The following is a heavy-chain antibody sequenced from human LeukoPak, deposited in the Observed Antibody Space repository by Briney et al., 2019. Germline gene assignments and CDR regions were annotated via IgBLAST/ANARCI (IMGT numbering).Heavy chain of an antibody. CDR1: GFTFDDYG. Sequence: AGGSLRLSCAASGFTFDDYGMSWVREAPGMGLEWVSGINWNGGSTGYADSVKGRFTISRDNAKNSLYLQMNSLRAEDTALYYCARGGYDSSGYYYATGYYYYYMDVWGKGTTVTVSS. CDR2: INWNGGST. D-gene: IGHD3-22*01. J-gene: IGHJ6*03. CDR3: ARGGYDSSGYYYATGYYYYYMDV. V-gene: IGHV3-20*04.